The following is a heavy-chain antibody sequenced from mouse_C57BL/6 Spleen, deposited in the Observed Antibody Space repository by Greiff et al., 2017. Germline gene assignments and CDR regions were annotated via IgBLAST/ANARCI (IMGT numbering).Heavy chain of an antibody. J-gene: IGHJ2*01. CDR1: GFTFSDYG. CDR3: ARQRYSNYGLDY. V-gene: IGHV5-17*01. D-gene: IGHD2-5*01. CDR2: ISSGSSTI. Sequence: EVKVVESGGGLVKPGGSLKLSCAASGFTFSDYGMHWVRQAPEKGLEWVAYISSGSSTIYYADTVKGRFTISRDNAKNTLFLQMTSLRSEDTAMYYCARQRYSNYGLDYWGQGTTLTVSS.